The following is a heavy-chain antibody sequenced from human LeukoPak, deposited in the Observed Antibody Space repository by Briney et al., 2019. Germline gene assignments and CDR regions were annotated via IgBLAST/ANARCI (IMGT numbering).Heavy chain of an antibody. CDR1: GFTVSSNY. Sequence: QTGGSLRLSCAASGFTVSSNYMSWVRQAPGKGLEWVSVIYSGGSTYYADSVRGRFTISRDNSKNTLYLQMNSLRAEDTAVYYCASTGYSSGLDYWGQGTLVTVSS. D-gene: IGHD6-19*01. CDR2: IYSGGST. CDR3: ASTGYSSGLDY. V-gene: IGHV3-53*01. J-gene: IGHJ4*02.